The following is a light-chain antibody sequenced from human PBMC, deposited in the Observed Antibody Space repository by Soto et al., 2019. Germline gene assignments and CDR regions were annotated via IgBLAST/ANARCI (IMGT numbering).Light chain of an antibody. CDR1: QSISSW. CDR2: KAS. J-gene: IGKJ1*01. CDR3: QQYNSYRRT. Sequence: DIQMTQSPSTLSASVGDRVTITCRASQSISSWLAWYQQKPGKAPKLLIYKASSLESGVPSRFSGSGSGTEFTLTISSLQPDDFATYYVQQYNSYRRTFGQGTKVEIK. V-gene: IGKV1-5*03.